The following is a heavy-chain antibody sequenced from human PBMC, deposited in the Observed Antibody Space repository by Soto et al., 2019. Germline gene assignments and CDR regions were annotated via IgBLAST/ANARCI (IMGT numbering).Heavy chain of an antibody. V-gene: IGHV1-18*01. J-gene: IGHJ4*02. CDR1: GYTFTSYG. CDR3: ARESTYYDFWSGPDY. Sequence: QVQLVQSGAEVKKPGASVKVSCKASGYTFTSYGISWVRQAPGQGLEWMGWISAYNGNTNYAQKLQGRVTMTTNPSTCTAYMELRSLRSDDTAVYYCARESTYYDFWSGPDYWGQGTLVTVSS. D-gene: IGHD3-3*01. CDR2: ISAYNGNT.